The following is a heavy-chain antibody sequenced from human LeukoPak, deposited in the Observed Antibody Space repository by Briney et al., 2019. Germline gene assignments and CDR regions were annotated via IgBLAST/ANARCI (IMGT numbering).Heavy chain of an antibody. V-gene: IGHV4-34*01. CDR1: GGSFSGYY. CDR3: ARDDSSGYTSFDY. Sequence: SETLSLTCAVYGGSFSGYYWSWIRQPPGKGLEWIGEINHSGSTNYNPSLKSRVTISVDTSKNQFSLKLSSVTAADTAVYYCARDDSSGYTSFDYWGQGTLVTVSS. CDR2: INHSGST. J-gene: IGHJ4*02. D-gene: IGHD3-22*01.